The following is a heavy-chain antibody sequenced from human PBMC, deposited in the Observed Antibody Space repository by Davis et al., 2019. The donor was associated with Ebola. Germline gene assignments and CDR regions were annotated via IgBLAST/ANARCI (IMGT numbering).Heavy chain of an antibody. J-gene: IGHJ4*02. CDR2: IIPVFGLP. CDR1: GGTFSSYA. Sequence: SVKVSCKASGGTFSSYAISWVRQAPGQGLDWMGGIIPVFGLPKYAQKFQGRVTITADESTSTAYMELSSLRSEDTAVYYCARHRYSDGSGYFFEQSHWGQGTLVTVSS. CDR3: ARHRYSDGSGYFFEQSH. D-gene: IGHD3-22*01. V-gene: IGHV1-69*13.